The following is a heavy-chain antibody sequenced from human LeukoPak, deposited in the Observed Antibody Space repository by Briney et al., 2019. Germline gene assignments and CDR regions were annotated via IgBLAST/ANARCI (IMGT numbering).Heavy chain of an antibody. V-gene: IGHV3-7*01. CDR3: AKDPLSTVTIDDY. D-gene: IGHD4-17*01. CDR2: IKQDGSEK. Sequence: GGSLRLSCAASGFTFSSYAMSWVRQAPGKGLEWVANIKQDGSEKYYVDSVKGRFTISRDNAKNSLYLQMNSLRAEDTAVYYCAKDPLSTVTIDDYWGQGTLVTVSS. J-gene: IGHJ4*02. CDR1: GFTFSSYA.